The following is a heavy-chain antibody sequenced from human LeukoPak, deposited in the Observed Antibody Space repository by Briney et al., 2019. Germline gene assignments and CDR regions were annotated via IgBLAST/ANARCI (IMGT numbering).Heavy chain of an antibody. CDR1: GFSFSSYA. D-gene: IGHD3-3*01. CDR3: ARDFRSGFPNWFDP. CDR2: ITGSGANT. Sequence: GGSLRLSCAASGFSFSSYAMTWVRQAPGKGLEWVSAITGSGANTFYADSVKGRLTISRDNSKNTLYLQMNSLRAEDAAVYYCARDFRSGFPNWFDPWGQGALVTVSS. V-gene: IGHV3-23*01. J-gene: IGHJ5*02.